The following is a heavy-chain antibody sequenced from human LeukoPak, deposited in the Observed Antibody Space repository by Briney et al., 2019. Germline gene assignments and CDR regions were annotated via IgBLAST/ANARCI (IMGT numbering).Heavy chain of an antibody. CDR1: GFTFSSYS. CDR3: AKDFTRYYYDSSGYNDY. J-gene: IGHJ4*02. CDR2: ISSSSSTI. Sequence: GGSLRLSCAASGFTFSSYSMNWVRQAPGKGLEWVSYISSSSSTIYYADSVKGRFTISRDNAKNSLYLQMNSLRAEDTAVYYCAKDFTRYYYDSSGYNDYWGQGTLVTVSS. V-gene: IGHV3-48*01. D-gene: IGHD3-22*01.